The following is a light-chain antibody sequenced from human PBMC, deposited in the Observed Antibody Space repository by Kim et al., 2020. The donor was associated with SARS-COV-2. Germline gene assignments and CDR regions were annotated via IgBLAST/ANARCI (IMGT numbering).Light chain of an antibody. Sequence: PVQTAWITCGGTNNEKRGVHWCQHKPGQAAVLLIYQDSDRPSGIPDRFSGSNSGTTATLTISRVEAGDEADYYCQVWDSSGDPWVFGGGTQLTVL. CDR1: NNEKRG. J-gene: IGLJ3*02. V-gene: IGLV3-21*02. CDR2: QDS. CDR3: QVWDSSGDPWV.